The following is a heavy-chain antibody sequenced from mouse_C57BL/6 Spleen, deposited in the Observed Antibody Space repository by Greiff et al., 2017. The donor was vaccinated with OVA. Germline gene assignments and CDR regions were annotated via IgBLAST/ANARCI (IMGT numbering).Heavy chain of an antibody. V-gene: IGHV5-12*01. CDR2: ISNGGGST. CDR1: GFTFSDYY. D-gene: IGHD2-1*01. CDR3: ARLYYGNYPFFDY. Sequence: DVKLVESGGGLVQPGGSLKLSCAASGFTFSDYYMYWVRQTPEKRLEWVAYISNGGGSTYYPDTVKGRFTISRDNAKNTLYLQMSRLKSEDTAMYYCARLYYGNYPFFDYWGQGTTLTVSS. J-gene: IGHJ2*01.